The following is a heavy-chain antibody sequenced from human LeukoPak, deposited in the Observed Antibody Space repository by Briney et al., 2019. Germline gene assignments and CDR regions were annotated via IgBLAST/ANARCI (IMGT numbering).Heavy chain of an antibody. Sequence: SETLSLTCTVSGGSISSYYWSWIRQPPGKGLEWIGYIYYSGSTNYNPSLKSRVTISVDTSKNQFSLKLSSVTAADTAVYYCASADCYNSLAYNYWGQGTLVTVSS. CDR2: IYYSGST. CDR1: GGSISSYY. D-gene: IGHD5-24*01. V-gene: IGHV4-59*01. CDR3: ASADCYNSLAYNY. J-gene: IGHJ4*02.